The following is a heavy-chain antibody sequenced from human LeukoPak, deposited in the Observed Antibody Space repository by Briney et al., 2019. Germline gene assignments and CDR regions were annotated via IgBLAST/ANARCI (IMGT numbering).Heavy chain of an antibody. D-gene: IGHD1-26*01. CDR2: IYYSGST. CDR3: ARDSGRYYGFDY. J-gene: IGHJ4*02. CDR1: GGSISSYY. V-gene: IGHV4-59*01. Sequence: PSETLSLTCTVSGGSISSYYWSWIRQPPGKGLEWIGYIYYSGSTNYNPSLKGRVTMSVHTSKNQFSLKLSSVTAADTAVYYCARDSGRYYGFDYWGQGTLVTVSS.